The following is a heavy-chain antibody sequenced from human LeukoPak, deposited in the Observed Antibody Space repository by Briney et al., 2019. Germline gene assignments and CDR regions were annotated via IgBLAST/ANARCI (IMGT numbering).Heavy chain of an antibody. CDR2: INSDGSST. CDR1: GFTFTSYW. CDR3: AKFAPIGI. V-gene: IGHV3-74*01. D-gene: IGHD1-26*01. J-gene: IGHJ3*02. Sequence: GGSLRLSCAASGFTFTSYWMHWVRQVPGQGLVWVSRINSDGSSTGYADSVKGRFTISRDNAKDTLYLQMNSLRAEDTAVYYCAKFAPIGIWGQGTMVTVSS.